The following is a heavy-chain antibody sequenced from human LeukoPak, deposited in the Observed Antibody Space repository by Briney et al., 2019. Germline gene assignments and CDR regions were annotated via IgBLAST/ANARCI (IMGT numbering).Heavy chain of an antibody. D-gene: IGHD5-24*01. CDR3: ARGEEKATITALDS. CDR1: GFTFSNYD. Sequence: GGSLRLSCAASGFTFSNYDMHWVRQAPGKGLEWVSAISSSSSYIYYADSIKGRFTISRDNAENSLYLQMNSLRAVDTAVYFCARGEEKATITALDSWCQGTLVTVSS. V-gene: IGHV3-21*01. J-gene: IGHJ4*02. CDR2: ISSSSSYI.